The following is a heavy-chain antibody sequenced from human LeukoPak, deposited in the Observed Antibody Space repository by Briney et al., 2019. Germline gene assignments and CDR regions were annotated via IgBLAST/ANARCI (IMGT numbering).Heavy chain of an antibody. J-gene: IGHJ6*02. CDR2: IYYSGST. CDR3: ARHLGTSAYSYGMDV. Sequence: SETLSLTCTASGGSISSYYWSWLRQPPGKGLEWIGYIYYSGSTNYNPSLKSRVTISVDTSKNQLSLKLSSVTAADTAVYYCARHLGTSAYSYGMDVWGQGTTVTVSS. V-gene: IGHV4-59*08. CDR1: GGSISSYY.